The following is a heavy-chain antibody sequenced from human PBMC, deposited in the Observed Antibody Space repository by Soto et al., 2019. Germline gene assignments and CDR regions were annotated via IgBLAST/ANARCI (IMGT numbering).Heavy chain of an antibody. CDR1: WCRCIDYY. CDR3: ARSHLYYDSSGYPDY. D-gene: IGHD3-22*01. CDR2: ISSSGSTI. V-gene: IGHV3-11*01. Sequence: PVVSQRVSWRAAWCRCIDYYVSWIRQAPGKGLEWVSYISSSGSTIYYADSVKGRFTISRDNAKNSLYLQMNSLRAEDTAVYYCARSHLYYDSSGYPDYWGQGPLVPVSS. J-gene: IGHJ4*02.